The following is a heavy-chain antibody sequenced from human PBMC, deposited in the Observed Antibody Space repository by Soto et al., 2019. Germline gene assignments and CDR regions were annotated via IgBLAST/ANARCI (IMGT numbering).Heavy chain of an antibody. V-gene: IGHV4-31*03. CDR2: IYYSGST. J-gene: IGHJ3*02. D-gene: IGHD2-2*01. CDR1: GGPISSGGYY. Sequence: SETLSLTCTVSGGPISSGGYYWSWIRQHPGKGLEWIGYIYYSGSTYYNPSLKSRVTISVDTSKNQFSLKLSSVTAADTAVYYCARRIVVVPAAVDAFDIWGQGTMVTVSS. CDR3: ARRIVVVPAAVDAFDI.